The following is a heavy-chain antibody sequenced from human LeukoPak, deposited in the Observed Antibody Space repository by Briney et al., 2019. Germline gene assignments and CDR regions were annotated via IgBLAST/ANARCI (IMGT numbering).Heavy chain of an antibody. Sequence: SETLSLTCTASGGSISSYYWSWIRQPPGKGLEWIGYIYYSGSTNYNPSLKSRVTISVDTSKNQFSLKLSSVTAADTAVYYCARDFFSGSTALGYWGQGTLVTVSS. CDR1: GGSISSYY. J-gene: IGHJ4*02. V-gene: IGHV4-59*01. CDR3: ARDFFSGSTALGY. CDR2: IYYSGST. D-gene: IGHD1-26*01.